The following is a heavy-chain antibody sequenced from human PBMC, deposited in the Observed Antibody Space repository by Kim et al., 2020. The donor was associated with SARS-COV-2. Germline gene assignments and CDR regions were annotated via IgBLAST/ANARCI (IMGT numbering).Heavy chain of an antibody. CDR2: MNPNSGNT. CDR1: GYTFTSYH. D-gene: IGHD6-13*01. J-gene: IGHJ6*03. Sequence: ASVKVSCKASGYTFTSYHINWVRQATGQGLEWMGWMNPNSGNTGYAQKFQGRVTMTRNTSINTAYMELSSLRSEDTAVYYCARATALNSSSWYGGWYYYYYMDVWGKGTTVTVSS. V-gene: IGHV1-8*01. CDR3: ARATALNSSSWYGGWYYYYYMDV.